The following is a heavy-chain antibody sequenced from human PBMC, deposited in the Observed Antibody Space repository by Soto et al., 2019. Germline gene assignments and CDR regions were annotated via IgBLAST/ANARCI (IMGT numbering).Heavy chain of an antibody. D-gene: IGHD4-17*01. CDR1: GFTFISYG. V-gene: IGHV3-33*01. CDR2: IWYDGSNK. CDR3: ARDGLRRKNWYFDL. Sequence: QVQMVESGGGVVPPGRSLRLSCAASGFTFISYGMHCVRQAPGQGLEWVAVIWYDGSNKYYADSVKGRFTISRDNSKNTLDLQMNSRRAEDTAVYYCARDGLRRKNWYFDLWGRGTLVTVSS. J-gene: IGHJ2*01.